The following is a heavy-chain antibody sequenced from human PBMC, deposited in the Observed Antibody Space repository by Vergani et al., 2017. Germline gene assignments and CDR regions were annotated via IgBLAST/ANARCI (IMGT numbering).Heavy chain of an antibody. Sequence: QVQLVEPGGGLVKPGGSLRLSCAASGFTFNEYYMSWIRQAPGKGLEWVSYIITSGTSIHYAASVKGRFTFSRDNAKNSLYLQMNSLRAEDTAVYYCARETYSGSWPPSYGMDVWGQGTTVTVSS. V-gene: IGHV3-11*04. J-gene: IGHJ6*02. CDR3: ARETYSGSWPPSYGMDV. CDR1: GFTFNEYY. CDR2: IITSGTSI. D-gene: IGHD6-13*01.